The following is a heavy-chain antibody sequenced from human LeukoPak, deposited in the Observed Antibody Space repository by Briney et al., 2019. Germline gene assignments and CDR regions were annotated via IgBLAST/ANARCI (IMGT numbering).Heavy chain of an antibody. J-gene: IGHJ3*02. V-gene: IGHV1-46*01. D-gene: IGHD3-10*01. CDR1: GYTFTTYY. Sequence: ASVKVSCKASGYTFTTYYMHWVRQAPGQGLEWMGIINPSGGSTSYAQKFQGRVTMTRDMSTGTVYMELNSLRSEDTAVYYCARVSSGTRDAFDIWGQGTMVTVSS. CDR3: ARVSSGTRDAFDI. CDR2: INPSGGST.